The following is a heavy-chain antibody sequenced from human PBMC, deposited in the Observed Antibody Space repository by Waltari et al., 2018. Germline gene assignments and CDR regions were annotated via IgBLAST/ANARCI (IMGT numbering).Heavy chain of an antibody. Sequence: QVQLQESGPGLVKPSQTLSLTCTVSGGSISSGDSPWSWIRQPPGKGLGWIGYIYYSGSTYYNPSLKSRVTISVDTSKNQFSLKLSSVTAADTAVYYCARVAPLETTVTHYYFDYWGQGTLVTVSS. D-gene: IGHD4-17*01. CDR1: GGSISSGDSP. J-gene: IGHJ4*02. V-gene: IGHV4-30-4*08. CDR2: IYYSGST. CDR3: ARVAPLETTVTHYYFDY.